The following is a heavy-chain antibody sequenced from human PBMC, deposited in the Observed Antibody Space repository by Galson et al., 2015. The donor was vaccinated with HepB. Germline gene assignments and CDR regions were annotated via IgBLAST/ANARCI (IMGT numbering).Heavy chain of an antibody. CDR2: IYPGDSDT. J-gene: IGHJ3*02. CDR1: GYSFTSYW. CDR3: ARRLENYAPREDAFDI. Sequence: QSGAEVKKPGESLKISCKGSGYSFTSYWIGWVRQMPGKGLEWMGIIYPGDSDTRYSPSFQGQVTISADKSISTAHLQWSSLKASDTAMYHCARRLENYAPREDAFDIWGQGTMVTVSS. D-gene: IGHD3-16*01. V-gene: IGHV5-51*01.